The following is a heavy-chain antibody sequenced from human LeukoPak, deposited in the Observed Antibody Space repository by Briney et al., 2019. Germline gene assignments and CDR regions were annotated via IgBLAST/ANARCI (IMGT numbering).Heavy chain of an antibody. J-gene: IGHJ4*02. Sequence: AGGSLRLSCAASGFTFSNAWMSWVRQAPGKGLEWVGRIKSKTDGGTTDYAAPVKGRFTISRDDSKNTLYLQMNSLKTEDTAVYYCTTAPYGDYEYSYDYWGQGTLVTVPS. CDR3: TTAPYGDYEYSYDY. CDR2: IKSKTDGGTT. V-gene: IGHV3-15*01. D-gene: IGHD4-17*01. CDR1: GFTFSNAW.